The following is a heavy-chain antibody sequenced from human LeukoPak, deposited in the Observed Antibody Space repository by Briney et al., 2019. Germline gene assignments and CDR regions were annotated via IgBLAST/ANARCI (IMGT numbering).Heavy chain of an antibody. CDR2: INHSGST. CDR1: LGSFSVYY. CDR3: ARCILRAAAGTWYWNWFDP. J-gene: IGHJ5*02. Sequence: SETLSLTCAVYLGSFSVYYWSWIRQPPAKGLEWIGEINHSGSTNYNPSLKSRVTISVDTSKNQFSLKLSSVTVADTAVYYCARCILRAAAGTWYWNWFDPWGQGTLVTVSS. D-gene: IGHD6-13*01. V-gene: IGHV4-34*01.